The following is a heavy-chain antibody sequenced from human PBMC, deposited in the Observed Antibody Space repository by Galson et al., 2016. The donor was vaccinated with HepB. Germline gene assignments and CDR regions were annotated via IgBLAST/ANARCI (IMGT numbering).Heavy chain of an antibody. J-gene: IGHJ4*02. Sequence: SLRLSCAASGFTFSNYAMHWVRQAPGKGLEWVAVISYDGSNKYYADAVKGRFTISRDNSKNTLYLQMNSLRVEDTAVYYCARDLPDYVIYLIQYAFDYWGQGTLVTVPS. D-gene: IGHD4-17*01. CDR3: ARDLPDYVIYLIQYAFDY. V-gene: IGHV3-30-3*01. CDR1: GFTFSNYA. CDR2: ISYDGSNK.